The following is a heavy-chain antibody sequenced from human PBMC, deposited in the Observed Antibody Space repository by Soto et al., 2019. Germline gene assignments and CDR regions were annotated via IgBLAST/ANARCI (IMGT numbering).Heavy chain of an antibody. D-gene: IGHD3-16*02. CDR1: GFTFSSYG. J-gene: IGHJ5*02. CDR3: AKDSEVIRDYIWESYRVGYNWFDP. V-gene: IGHV3-30*18. Sequence: QVQLVESGGGVVQPGRSLRLSCAASGFTFSSYGMHWVRQAPGKGLEWVAVISYDGSNKYYADSVKGRFTISRDNSKNTVYLQMNSLRAEDTAVYYCAKDSEVIRDYIWESYRVGYNWFDPWGQGTLVTVSS. CDR2: ISYDGSNK.